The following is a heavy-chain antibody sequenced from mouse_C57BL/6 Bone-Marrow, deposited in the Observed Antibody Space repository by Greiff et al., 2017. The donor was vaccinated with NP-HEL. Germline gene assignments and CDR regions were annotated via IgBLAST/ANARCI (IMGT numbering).Heavy chain of an antibody. D-gene: IGHD3-3*01. CDR1: GYTFTSYW. CDR3: ARRDCFYYFDY. J-gene: IGHJ2*01. V-gene: IGHV1-64*01. Sequence: QVQLQQPGAELVKPGASVKLSCKASGYTFTSYWMHWVKQRPGQGLEWIGMIHPNSGSTNYNEKFKSKATLTVDKSSSTAYMQLSSRTSEDSAVYYCARRDCFYYFDYWGQGTTLTVSS. CDR2: IHPNSGST.